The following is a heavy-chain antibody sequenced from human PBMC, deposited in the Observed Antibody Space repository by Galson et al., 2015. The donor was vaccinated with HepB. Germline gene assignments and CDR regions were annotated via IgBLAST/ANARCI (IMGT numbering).Heavy chain of an antibody. CDR3: VKQIAVAGPNPGYYFDY. CDR1: GFTFSSYA. Sequence: SLRLSCAASGFTFSSYAMHWVRQAPGKGLEYVSAISSNGGSTYYADSVKGRFTISRDNSKNTLYLQMSSLRAEDTAVYYCVKQIAVAGPNPGYYFDYWGQGTLVTVSS. J-gene: IGHJ4*02. D-gene: IGHD6-19*01. V-gene: IGHV3-64D*06. CDR2: ISSNGGST.